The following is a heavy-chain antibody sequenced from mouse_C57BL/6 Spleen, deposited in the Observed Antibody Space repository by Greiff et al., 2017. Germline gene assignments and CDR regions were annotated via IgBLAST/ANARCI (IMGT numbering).Heavy chain of an antibody. V-gene: IGHV5-6*02. Sequence: EVKLVESGGDLVKPGGSLKLSCAASGFTFSSYGMSWVRQTPDKRLEWVATISSGGSSTYYPDSVKGRFTISRDNAKNTLYLQMSSLKSEDTAMYYCASPLYDGYYAYWGQGTLVTVSA. CDR2: ISSGGSST. CDR3: ASPLYDGYYAY. CDR1: GFTFSSYG. D-gene: IGHD2-3*01. J-gene: IGHJ3*01.